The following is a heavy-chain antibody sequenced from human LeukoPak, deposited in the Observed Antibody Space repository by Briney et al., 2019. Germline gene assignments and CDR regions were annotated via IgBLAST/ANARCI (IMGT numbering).Heavy chain of an antibody. D-gene: IGHD3-10*01. Sequence: SGTLSLTCAVSGGSISSSNWWSWVRQPPGKGLEWIGEIYHSGSTNYNPSLKSRVTISVDKSKNQFSLKLSSVTAADTAVYYCARDRASQLPKGYYYGSGSWRWFDPWGQGTLVTVSS. CDR2: IYHSGST. CDR1: GGSISSSNW. J-gene: IGHJ5*02. CDR3: ARDRASQLPKGYYYGSGSWRWFDP. V-gene: IGHV4-4*02.